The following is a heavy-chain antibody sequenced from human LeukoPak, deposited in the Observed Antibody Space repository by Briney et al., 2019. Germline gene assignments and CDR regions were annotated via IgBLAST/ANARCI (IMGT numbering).Heavy chain of an antibody. J-gene: IGHJ2*01. D-gene: IGHD3-10*01. CDR3: ARVTMVRGVNWYFDL. CDR2: INHSGST. CDR1: GGSFSGYY. V-gene: IGHV4-34*01. Sequence: PSETLSLTCAVYGGSFSGYYWSWTRQPPGKGLEWIGEINHSGSTNYNPSLKSRVTISVDTSKNQFSLKLSSVTAADTAVYYCARVTMVRGVNWYFDLWGRGTLVTVSS.